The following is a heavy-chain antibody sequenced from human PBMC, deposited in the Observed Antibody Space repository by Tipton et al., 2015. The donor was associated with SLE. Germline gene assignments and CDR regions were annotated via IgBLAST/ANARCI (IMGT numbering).Heavy chain of an antibody. V-gene: IGHV4-39*01. D-gene: IGHD2-8*02. Sequence: TLSLTCTVSGGSISSSSYYWGWIRQPPGKGLEWIGSIYYSGSTYYNPSLKSRVTIPVDTSKNQFSLKLSSVTAADTAVYYCARLTGGRGAFDIWGQGTMVTVSS. CDR1: GGSISSSSYY. CDR3: ARLTGGRGAFDI. J-gene: IGHJ3*02. CDR2: IYYSGST.